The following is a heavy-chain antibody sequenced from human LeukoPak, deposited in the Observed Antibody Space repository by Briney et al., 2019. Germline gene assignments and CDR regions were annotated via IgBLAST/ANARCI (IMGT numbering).Heavy chain of an antibody. V-gene: IGHV3-48*03. CDR3: ARVVVVVAAMQSTDDY. CDR1: GFTFSSYE. CDR2: ISSSGSTI. D-gene: IGHD2-15*01. Sequence: GGSLRLSCAASGFTFSSYEMNWVRQAPGKGLEWVSYISSSGSTIYYADSVKGRFTISRDNAKNSLYLQMNSLRAEDTAVYYCARVVVVVAAMQSTDDYWGQGTLVTVSS. J-gene: IGHJ4*02.